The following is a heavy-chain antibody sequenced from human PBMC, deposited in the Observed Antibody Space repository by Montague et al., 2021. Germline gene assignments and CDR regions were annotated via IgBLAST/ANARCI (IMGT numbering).Heavy chain of an antibody. J-gene: IGHJ4*02. CDR2: TYYTGSS. CDR3: ARGQWLVPYYLDS. D-gene: IGHD6-19*01. V-gene: IGHV4-61*01. Sequence: SETLSLTCNVSGGSVSTGNYYWTWIRQPPGKELEWIGYTYYTGSSKYNPSLESRVTISISTSKKQFTLKLSSVTAADTAVYYCARGQWLVPYYLDSWGQGTLVTVSS. CDR1: GGSVSTGNYY.